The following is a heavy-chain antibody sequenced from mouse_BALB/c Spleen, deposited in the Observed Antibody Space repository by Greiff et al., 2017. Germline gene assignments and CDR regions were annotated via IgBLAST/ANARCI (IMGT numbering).Heavy chain of an antibody. CDR1: GYTFTSYW. CDR2: IYPGDGDT. Sequence: QVQLKESGAELARPGASVKLSCKASGYTFTSYWMQWVKQRPGQGLEWIGAIYPGDGDTRYTQKFKGKATLTADKSSSTAYMQLSSLASEDSAVYYCARRGTMITTWYFDVWGAGTTVTVSS. D-gene: IGHD2-4*01. V-gene: IGHV1-87*01. CDR3: ARRGTMITTWYFDV. J-gene: IGHJ1*01.